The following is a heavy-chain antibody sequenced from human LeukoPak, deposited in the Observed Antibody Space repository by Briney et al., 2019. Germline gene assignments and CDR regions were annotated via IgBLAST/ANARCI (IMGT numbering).Heavy chain of an antibody. V-gene: IGHV3-13*04. J-gene: IGHJ6*02. D-gene: IGHD3-9*01. CDR3: AREQKNYDILTGFYYYYGMDV. CDR1: GFTFSSYD. Sequence: GGSLRLSCAASGFTFSSYDMHWVRRATGKGLEWVSAIGTAGDTYYPGSVKGRFTISRENAKNSLYLQMNSLRAGDTAVYYCAREQKNYDILTGFYYYYGMDVWGQGTTVTVSS. CDR2: IGTAGDT.